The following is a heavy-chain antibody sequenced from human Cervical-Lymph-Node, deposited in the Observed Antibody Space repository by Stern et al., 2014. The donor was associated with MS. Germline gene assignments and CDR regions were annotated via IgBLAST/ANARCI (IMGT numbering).Heavy chain of an antibody. J-gene: IGHJ6*02. D-gene: IGHD3-10*01. Sequence: MQLVESGAEVKKVGSSVKVSCKASGDTLSSHTISWVRQAPGQGLEWMGGLIPVFDAPNYAQKFQGRVKITSDETTNTAHMELSSLGSEDTAVYYCATGAHGMDVWGQGTAVSVSS. CDR1: GDTLSSHT. V-gene: IGHV1-69*01. CDR2: LIPVFDAP. CDR3: ATGAHGMDV.